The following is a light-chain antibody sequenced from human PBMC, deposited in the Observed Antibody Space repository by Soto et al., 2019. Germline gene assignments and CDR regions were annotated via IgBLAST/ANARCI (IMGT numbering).Light chain of an antibody. CDR3: QQYNNWPPLT. CDR1: QSVSSN. Sequence: EIVMTQSPATLSVSPGERATLSGRASQSVSSNLAWYQQKPGQAPRLLIYGASTRATGIPARFSGGGSGTEFTLTISGLQSEDFAVYYCQQYNNWPPLTFGGGTKVEIK. CDR2: GAS. V-gene: IGKV3D-15*01. J-gene: IGKJ4*01.